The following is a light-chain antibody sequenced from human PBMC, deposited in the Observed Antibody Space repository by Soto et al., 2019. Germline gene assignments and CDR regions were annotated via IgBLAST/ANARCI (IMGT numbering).Light chain of an antibody. CDR1: QTIRTF. J-gene: IGKJ4*01. CDR2: SAS. CDR3: QQSYNAPLT. Sequence: DIQLTQSPDSLSASVGDRVTITCRASQTIRTFLNWYQQKSGKAPKVLIYSASTLQSGVPSRFSGSGSGTDFTLTINSLQPEDFATYDCQQSYNAPLTFGGGTKVEIK. V-gene: IGKV1-39*01.